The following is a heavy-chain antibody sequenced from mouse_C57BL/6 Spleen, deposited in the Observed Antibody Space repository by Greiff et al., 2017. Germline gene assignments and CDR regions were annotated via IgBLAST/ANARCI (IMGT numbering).Heavy chain of an antibody. D-gene: IGHD1-1*01. V-gene: IGHV5-17*01. CDR1: GFTFSDYG. Sequence: EVQGVESGGGLVKPGGSLKLSCAASGFTFSDYGMHWVRQAPEKGLEWVAYISSGSSTIYYADTVKGRFTISRDNAKNTLFLQMTSLRSEDTAMYYCASPYYGSSPYAMDYWGQGTSVTVSS. CDR2: ISSGSSTI. CDR3: ASPYYGSSPYAMDY. J-gene: IGHJ4*01.